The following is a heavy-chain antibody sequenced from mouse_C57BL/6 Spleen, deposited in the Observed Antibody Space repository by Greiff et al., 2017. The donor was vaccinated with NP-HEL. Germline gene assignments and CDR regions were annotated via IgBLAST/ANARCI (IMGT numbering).Heavy chain of an antibody. Sequence: VQLQQSGPELVKPGASVKIPCKASGYTFTDYNMDWVKQSHGKSLEWIGDINPNNGGTIYNQKFKGKATLTVDKSSSTAYMELRSLTSEDTAVYYCARNAYYYGSSSYYFDYGGQGTTLTGSS. CDR2: INPNNGGT. CDR1: GYTFTDYN. V-gene: IGHV1-18*01. CDR3: ARNAYYYGSSSYYFDY. D-gene: IGHD1-1*01. J-gene: IGHJ2*01.